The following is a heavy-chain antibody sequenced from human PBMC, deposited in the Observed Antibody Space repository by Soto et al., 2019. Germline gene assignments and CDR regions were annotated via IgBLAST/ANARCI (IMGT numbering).Heavy chain of an antibody. CDR3: ARERGSMTVNNMHHALDV. J-gene: IGHJ6*02. V-gene: IGHV1-3*04. D-gene: IGHD2-2*01. Sequence: SVKVSCKASGYTFTSFALHWVRQAPGQGLEWMGWINTAKGTRQYSQRFQNRVTITKDTSANTAHMEMSGLTSEDTAVYFCARERGSMTVNNMHHALDVWGQGTTVTV. CDR2: INTAKGTR. CDR1: GYTFTSFA.